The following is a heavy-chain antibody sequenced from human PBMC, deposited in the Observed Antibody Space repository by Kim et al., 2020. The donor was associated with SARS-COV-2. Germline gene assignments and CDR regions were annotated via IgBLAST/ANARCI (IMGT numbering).Heavy chain of an antibody. Sequence: AGSGKGRFTTSRDISKNSLYLQMSSLRAEDTAVYYCGKGIATTGTLGDYWGQGTLVTVSS. CDR3: GKGIATTGTLGDY. J-gene: IGHJ4*02. D-gene: IGHD6-13*01. V-gene: IGHV3-23*01.